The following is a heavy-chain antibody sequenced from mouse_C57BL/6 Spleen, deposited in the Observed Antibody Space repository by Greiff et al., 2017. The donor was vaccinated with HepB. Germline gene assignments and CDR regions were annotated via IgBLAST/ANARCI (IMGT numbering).Heavy chain of an antibody. Sequence: QVQLQQPGAELVMPGASVKLSCKASGYTFTSYWMHWVKQRPGQGLEWIGEIDPSDSYTNYNQKFKGKSTLTVDKSSSTAYMQLSSLTSEDSAVYYWARGGYGSSNFDYWGQGTTLTVSS. CDR2: IDPSDSYT. CDR3: ARGGYGSSNFDY. CDR1: GYTFTSYW. V-gene: IGHV1-69*01. J-gene: IGHJ2*01. D-gene: IGHD1-1*01.